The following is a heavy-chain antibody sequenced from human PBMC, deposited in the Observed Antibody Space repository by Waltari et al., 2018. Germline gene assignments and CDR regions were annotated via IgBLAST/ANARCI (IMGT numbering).Heavy chain of an antibody. D-gene: IGHD2-21*01. CDR1: GYTFTDYH. V-gene: IGHV1-2*04. Sequence: QVQLVQSGAEVTKPGASVKVSCKPSGYTFTDYHIHWVRQAPGQGLEWMGWINPEIGGTYYAQTFQGWVTMTRDTSTNTVYMQLSSLKPDATATYYCARRSCSGECYAPYIYWGQGTLVTVSS. J-gene: IGHJ4*02. CDR3: ARRSCSGECYAPYIY. CDR2: INPEIGGT.